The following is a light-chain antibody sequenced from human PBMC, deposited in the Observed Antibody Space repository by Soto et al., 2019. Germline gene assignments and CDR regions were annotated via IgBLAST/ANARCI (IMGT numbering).Light chain of an antibody. CDR3: CSYASSSSYV. V-gene: IGLV2-23*01. CDR1: TRDVGGYNL. CDR2: EGT. J-gene: IGLJ1*01. Sequence: QSVLTQPASVSGSPGRSITISCSGTTRDVGGYNLVSWYQQHTAKAPKLLIYEGTQRPSGVSSRFSGSKSGNTASLTISGLQAEDEADYYCCSYASSSSYVFGTGTKVTVL.